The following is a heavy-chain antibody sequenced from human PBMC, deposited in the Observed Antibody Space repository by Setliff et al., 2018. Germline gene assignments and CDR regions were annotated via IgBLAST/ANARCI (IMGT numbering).Heavy chain of an antibody. CDR2: IYPGDSDT. Sequence: GESLKLSCRGSGYTFSDYWIGWVRQMPGKGLEWMGIIYPGDSDTRYSPSFQGQVTFSADKSISTAYLQWSSLKASGTATYYCARVVGADGIGIDYWGQGTVVTV. CDR3: ARVVGADGIGIDY. V-gene: IGHV5-51*01. CDR1: GYTFSDYW. J-gene: IGHJ4*02. D-gene: IGHD2-15*01.